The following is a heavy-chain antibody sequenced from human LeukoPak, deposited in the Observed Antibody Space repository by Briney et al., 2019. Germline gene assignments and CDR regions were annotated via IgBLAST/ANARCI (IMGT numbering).Heavy chain of an antibody. V-gene: IGHV1-18*01. CDR2: ISAYNGNT. CDR1: GYNFTSYT. Sequence: SVTVSCKASGYNFTSYTISWARQAPGQGLEWMGWISAYNGNTNYGQKLQGRVTMTTDTSTSTAYMELRSLRPDDTAVYYCARDEGAPIAAANVWGRGTMVTVSS. D-gene: IGHD6-13*01. J-gene: IGHJ3*01. CDR3: ARDEGAPIAAANV.